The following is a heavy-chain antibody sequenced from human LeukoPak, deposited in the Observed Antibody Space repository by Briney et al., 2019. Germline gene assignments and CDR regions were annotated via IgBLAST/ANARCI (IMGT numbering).Heavy chain of an antibody. V-gene: IGHV1-69*13. CDR3: ARAKRWLQLEAFDI. Sequence: GASVKVSCKASGGTFISYAISWVRQAPGQGLEWMGGIIPIFGTANYAQKFQGRVTITADESTSTAYMELSSLRSEDTAVYYCARAKRWLQLEAFDIWGQGTMVTVSS. CDR1: GGTFISYA. D-gene: IGHD5-24*01. CDR2: IIPIFGTA. J-gene: IGHJ3*02.